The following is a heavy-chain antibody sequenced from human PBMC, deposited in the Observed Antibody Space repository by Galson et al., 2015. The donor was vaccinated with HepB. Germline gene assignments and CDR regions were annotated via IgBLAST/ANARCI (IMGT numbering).Heavy chain of an antibody. V-gene: IGHV6-1*01. CDR2: TYYRSKWYK. J-gene: IGHJ6*02. CDR3: AYGVDV. CDR1: GDSVSSNSAV. Sequence: CAISGDSVSSNSAVWNWIRQSPSRGLEWRGRTYYRSKWYKDYALFVKSRITINADTSRNQISLQLNSMTPEDTAVYYCAYGVDVWGQGTTVTVSS.